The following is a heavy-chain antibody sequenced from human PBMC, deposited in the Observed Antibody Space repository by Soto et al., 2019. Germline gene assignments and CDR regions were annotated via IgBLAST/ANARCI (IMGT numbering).Heavy chain of an antibody. D-gene: IGHD2-15*01. V-gene: IGHV3-7*01. Sequence: EVQLVESGGGLVQPRGSLRLSCAASGFTFSTYWMAWVRQAPGKGLEWVANLNQDGSQKYYVDSVKGRFTISRDNAENSLYLQMNSLRAEDTAVYYCSTYCSGGSCYSFDYWGQGSLVTVSS. CDR2: LNQDGSQK. CDR1: GFTFSTYW. CDR3: STYCSGGSCYSFDY. J-gene: IGHJ4*02.